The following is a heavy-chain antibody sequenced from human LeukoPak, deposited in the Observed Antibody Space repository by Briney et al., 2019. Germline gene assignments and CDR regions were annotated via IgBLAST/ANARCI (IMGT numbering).Heavy chain of an antibody. CDR1: GFTFSSYA. D-gene: IGHD3-3*01. CDR3: ARARQHYDFWSGPQYYFDY. CDR2: ISSNGGST. J-gene: IGHJ4*02. Sequence: GGSLRLSCAASGFTFSSYAMHWVRQAPGKGLEYVSAISSNGGSTYYANSVKGRFTISRDNSKNTLYLQMGSLRAEDMAVYYCARARQHYDFWSGPQYYFDYWGQGTLVTVSS. V-gene: IGHV3-64*01.